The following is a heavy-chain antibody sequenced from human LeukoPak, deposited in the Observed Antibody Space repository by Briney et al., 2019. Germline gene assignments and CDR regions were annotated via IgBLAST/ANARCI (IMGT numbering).Heavy chain of an antibody. D-gene: IGHD3-22*01. J-gene: IGHJ4*02. Sequence: GGSLRLSCAASGFTFSSYWMHWVRQAPGKGLVWVSRTNSDGSDTTYADSVKGRFTISRDNSKNTLYLQMNSLRAEDTAVYYCAKGAGSSGLYFDYWGQGTLVTVSS. V-gene: IGHV3-74*01. CDR2: TNSDGSDT. CDR3: AKGAGSSGLYFDY. CDR1: GFTFSSYW.